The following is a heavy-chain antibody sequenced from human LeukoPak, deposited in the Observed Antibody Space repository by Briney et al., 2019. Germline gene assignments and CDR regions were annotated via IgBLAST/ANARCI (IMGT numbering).Heavy chain of an antibody. V-gene: IGHV4-34*01. CDR2: INHSGST. CDR1: GGSFSGYY. D-gene: IGHD1-7*01. J-gene: IGHJ5*02. CDR3: ARGLNFPNWFDP. Sequence: PSETLSLTCAVYGGSFSGYYWSWIRQPPGKGLEWIGEINHSGSTNYNPSLESRVTISVDTSKNQFSLKLSSVTAADTAVYYCARGLNFPNWFDPWGQGTLVTVSS.